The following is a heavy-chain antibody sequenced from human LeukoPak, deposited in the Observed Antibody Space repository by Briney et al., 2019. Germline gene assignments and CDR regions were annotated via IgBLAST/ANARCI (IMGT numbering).Heavy chain of an antibody. CDR3: ARSLSGYNTDPFFEQ. CDR1: GFTFSSFE. D-gene: IGHD5-12*01. CDR2: ISSSFAI. Sequence: GGSLRLSCVDSGFTFSSFEMNWVRQPPGRGLEWVSYISSSFAIHYADSVKGRFTISRDNARDSLYLQMSSLRADDTAVYYCARSLSGYNTDPFFEQWGQGALVTVSS. V-gene: IGHV3-48*03. J-gene: IGHJ4*02.